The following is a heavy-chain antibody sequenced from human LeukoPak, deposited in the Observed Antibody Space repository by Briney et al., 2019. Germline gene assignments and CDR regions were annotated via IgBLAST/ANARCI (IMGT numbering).Heavy chain of an antibody. J-gene: IGHJ4*02. CDR3: TRISGSPSGPFDY. CDR1: GFTFSSYG. D-gene: IGHD1-26*01. CDR2: IRYDGSNK. Sequence: PGGSLRLSCAASGFTFSSYGMHWVRQAPGKGLEWVAFIRYDGSNKYYADSVKGRFTISRDDSKNTLYLQMNTLETEDTGVYYCTRISGSPSGPFDYWGQGSLVTVSS. V-gene: IGHV3-30*02.